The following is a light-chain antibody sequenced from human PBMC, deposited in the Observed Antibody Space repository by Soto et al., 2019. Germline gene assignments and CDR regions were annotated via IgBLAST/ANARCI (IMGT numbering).Light chain of an antibody. V-gene: IGKV1-5*03. J-gene: IGKJ4*01. Sequence: DIQMTQSPSTLSASVGDRVTITCRARQSISVWLAWYQQKPGKAPKLLIYKASSLESGVPSRFGGSGSGTEFTLNISSLQPDDFATDSCQQYKSYSLTFGGGTTVDIK. CDR1: QSISVW. CDR2: KAS. CDR3: QQYKSYSLT.